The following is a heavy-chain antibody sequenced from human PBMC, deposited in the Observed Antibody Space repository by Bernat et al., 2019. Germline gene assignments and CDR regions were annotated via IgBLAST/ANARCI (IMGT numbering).Heavy chain of an antibody. J-gene: IGHJ4*02. CDR1: GFTFSTYA. CDR3: ARAGGRAYSYGDGVY. V-gene: IGHV3-30*04. Sequence: QVQLVESGGGVVQPGRSLRLSCAASGFTFSTYALHWVRQAPGKGLEWVAVISYDGSSQYYADSVKGRFTISRDSAKNSLYLQMNSLRDEDTAVYYCARAGGRAYSYGDGVYWGQGSLVTVSS. D-gene: IGHD5-18*01. CDR2: ISYDGSSQ.